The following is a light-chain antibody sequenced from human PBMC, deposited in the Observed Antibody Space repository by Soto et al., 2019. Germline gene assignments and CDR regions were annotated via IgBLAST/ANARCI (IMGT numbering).Light chain of an antibody. CDR1: QSISSY. J-gene: IGKJ1*01. CDR3: QQSYSTPWG. V-gene: IGKV1-39*01. CDR2: AAS. Sequence: DIQMTQSPSSLSASVGDRVTITCRASQSISSYLNWYQQKPGKAPKLLIYAASSLQSGVLSRFSGSGSGTDSTLTISSLQPEDFATYYCQQSYSTPWGFGQGTKV.